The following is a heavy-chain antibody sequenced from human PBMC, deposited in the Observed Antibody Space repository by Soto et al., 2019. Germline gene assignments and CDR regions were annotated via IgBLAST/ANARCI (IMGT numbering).Heavy chain of an antibody. V-gene: IGHV4-34*01. CDR2: INHSGST. J-gene: IGHJ6*02. CDR3: ARSSYYDFWSGYYSLYYYGMDV. Sequence: SETLSLTCAVYGGSFSGYYWSWIRQPPGKGLEWIGEINHSGSTNYNPSLKSRVTISVDTSKNQFSLKLSSVTAADTAVYYCARSSYYDFWSGYYSLYYYGMDVWGQGTTVTVSS. D-gene: IGHD3-3*01. CDR1: GGSFSGYY.